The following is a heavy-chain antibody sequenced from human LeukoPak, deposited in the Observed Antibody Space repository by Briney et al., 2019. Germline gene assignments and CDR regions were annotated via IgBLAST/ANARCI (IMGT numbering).Heavy chain of an antibody. CDR2: ISGSGGST. V-gene: IGHV3-23*01. J-gene: IGHJ6*02. CDR3: AKRPPGYYYGMDV. Sequence: GGSLRLSCAASGFTFSSYAMSWVRQAPGKGLEWVSLISGSGGSTYYADSVKGRFAISRDNSKNTLYLQMNSLRAEDTAVYYCAKRPPGYYYGMDVWGQGTTVTVSS. D-gene: IGHD3-10*01. CDR1: GFTFSSYA.